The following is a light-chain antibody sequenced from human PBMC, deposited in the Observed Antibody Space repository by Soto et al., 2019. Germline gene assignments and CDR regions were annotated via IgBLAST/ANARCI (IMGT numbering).Light chain of an antibody. CDR3: QQSDSTPRT. Sequence: DIPMTQSPSSLSASVGDRVTITCRASQSIRSYLNWYQQKPGKAPKLLIYAAYSLQSGVPSRFSGSGSGTDFSLTISSLQPEDFATYYCQQSDSTPRTFGQGTKVEIK. CDR2: AAY. V-gene: IGKV1-39*01. CDR1: QSIRSY. J-gene: IGKJ1*01.